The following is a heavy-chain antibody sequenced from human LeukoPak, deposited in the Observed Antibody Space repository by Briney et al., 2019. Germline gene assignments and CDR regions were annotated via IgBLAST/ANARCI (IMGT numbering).Heavy chain of an antibody. CDR2: INHSGST. CDR1: GGSFSGYY. D-gene: IGHD1-26*01. CDR3: ARHGTSASLRPRFDP. J-gene: IGHJ5*02. V-gene: IGHV4-34*01. Sequence: SETLSLTCAVYGGSFSGYYWIWIRQPPGKGLEWIGEINHSGSTNYNPSLKSRVTISVDTSTKQFSLKLSSVTAADTAVYYCARHGTSASLRPRFDPWGQGTLVTVSS.